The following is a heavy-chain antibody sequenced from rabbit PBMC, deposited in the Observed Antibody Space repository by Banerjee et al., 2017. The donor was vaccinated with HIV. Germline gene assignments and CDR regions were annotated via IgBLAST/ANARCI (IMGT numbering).Heavy chain of an antibody. CDR2: IYPDYGST. J-gene: IGHJ4*01. Sequence: QEQVVEFGGGLVTLGGSLKLSCKASGIDFSHYGISWVRQVLGRGLEWIAYIYPDYGSTDYASWVNGRFTISLDKAHNTVFLQMTSLTAADTATYFCARRDFYYTYGYAGGAYTTNGFDLWGPGTLVTVS. CDR1: GIDFSHYG. CDR3: ARRDFYYTYGYAGGAYTTNGFDL. V-gene: IGHV1S47*01. D-gene: IGHD6-1*01.